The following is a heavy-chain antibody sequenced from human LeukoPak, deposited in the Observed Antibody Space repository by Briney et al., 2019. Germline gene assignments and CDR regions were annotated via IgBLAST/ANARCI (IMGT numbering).Heavy chain of an antibody. CDR1: GYTFTSYD. CDR3: ARYFRSPLYKNAFDI. CDR2: MNPNSGNT. Sequence: ASVKVSCKGSGYTFTSYDINWVRQATGQGLEWMGWMNPNSGNTGYAQKFQGRVTMTRNTSISTAYMELSSLRSEDTAVYYCARYFRSPLYKNAFDIWGQGTMVTVSS. D-gene: IGHD2/OR15-2a*01. J-gene: IGHJ3*02. V-gene: IGHV1-8*01.